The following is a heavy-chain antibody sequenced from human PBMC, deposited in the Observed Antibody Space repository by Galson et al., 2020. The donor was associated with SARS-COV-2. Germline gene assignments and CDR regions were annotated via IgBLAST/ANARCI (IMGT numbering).Heavy chain of an antibody. CDR3: AEARLIPLGDLSFFDGWFDP. D-gene: IGHD3-16*02. CDR1: GGTFNDYT. V-gene: IGHV1-69*02. CDR2: IIPKFGRA. J-gene: IGHJ5*02. Sequence: SVKVSCKASGGTFNDYTVNWVRQAPGHGLEWMGRIIPKFGRANYAQKFQGRVTITADKSTNTVYMDLSSLRSEDTAVYYCAEARLIPLGDLSFFDGWFDPWGQGTLVTVSS.